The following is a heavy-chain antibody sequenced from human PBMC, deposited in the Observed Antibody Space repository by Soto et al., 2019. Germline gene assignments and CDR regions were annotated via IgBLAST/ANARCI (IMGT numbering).Heavy chain of an antibody. J-gene: IGHJ4*02. CDR1: GYTFTSYG. CDR2: ISAYNGNT. D-gene: IGHD3-22*01. V-gene: IGHV1-18*01. Sequence: ASVKVSCKASGYTFTSYGISWVRQAPGQGLEWMGWISAYNGNTNYAQKLQGRVTMTTDTSTSTAYMELRSLRSDDTAVYYCAREGYYYDSSGYEGDFDYWGQGTLVTVS. CDR3: AREGYYYDSSGYEGDFDY.